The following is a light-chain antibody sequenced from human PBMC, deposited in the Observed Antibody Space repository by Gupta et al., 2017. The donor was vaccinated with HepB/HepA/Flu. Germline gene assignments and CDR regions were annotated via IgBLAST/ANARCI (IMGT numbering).Light chain of an antibody. CDR2: GKN. Sequence: SSELPQAPAVSVALGQTVRITCQGDSLRSYYASWYQQKPGQAPVLVIYGKNNRPSGIPDRFSGSSSGNTASLTITGAQAEDEADYYCNSRDSSGNHPFGTGTKVTVL. CDR1: SLRSYY. CDR3: NSRDSSGNHP. J-gene: IGLJ1*01. V-gene: IGLV3-19*01.